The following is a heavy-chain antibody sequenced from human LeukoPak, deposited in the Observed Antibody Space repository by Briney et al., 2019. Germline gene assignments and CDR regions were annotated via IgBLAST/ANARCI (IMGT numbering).Heavy chain of an antibody. J-gene: IGHJ4*02. CDR1: GGTFSSYA. CDR2: IIPILGIA. Sequence: SVKVSCKASGGTFSSYAISWVRQAPGQGLEWMGRIIPILGIANYAQKFQGRVTITADKSTSTAYMELSSLRSEDTAVYYCARANSGIVGATTVDYWGQGTLVTVSS. V-gene: IGHV1-69*04. CDR3: ARANSGIVGATTVDY. D-gene: IGHD1-26*01.